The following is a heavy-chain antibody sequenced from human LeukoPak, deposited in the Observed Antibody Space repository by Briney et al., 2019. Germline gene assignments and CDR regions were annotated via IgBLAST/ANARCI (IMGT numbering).Heavy chain of an antibody. CDR3: AREPVGDKSFDY. J-gene: IGHJ4*02. CDR1: QFIFSSHT. V-gene: IGHV3-21*01. CDR2: LSSSGTYI. Sequence: GSLRLSCAASQFIFSSHTMNWVRQAPGKGLEWVSSLSSSGTYIYYADSVKGRFTISRDNAKDSLYLQMNSLRVEDTAVYYCAREPVGDKSFDYWGQGTLVTVSS. D-gene: IGHD1-26*01.